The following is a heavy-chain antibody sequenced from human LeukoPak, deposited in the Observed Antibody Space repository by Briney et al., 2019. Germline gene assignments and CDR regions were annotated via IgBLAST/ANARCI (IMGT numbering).Heavy chain of an antibody. CDR1: GYXFNTYW. Sequence: GESLKISCSGSGYXFNTYWICWVRQMPGKGLEWMGIIYPDDSDTRYSPSFQGLVTMSADKSINTAYLQWSSLKASDTAMYYCARRQGCSSTSCPPDYWGQGTLVTVSS. CDR2: IYPDDSDT. D-gene: IGHD2-2*01. V-gene: IGHV5-51*01. CDR3: ARRQGCSSTSCPPDY. J-gene: IGHJ4*02.